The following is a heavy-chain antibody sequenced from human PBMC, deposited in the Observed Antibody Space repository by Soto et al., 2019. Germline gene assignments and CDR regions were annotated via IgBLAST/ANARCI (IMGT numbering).Heavy chain of an antibody. CDR1: GGSISSGGYF. Sequence: SGTLSLTCTVSGGSISSGGYFWSWVRQHPGKGLEWIGNIYYSGRTYYNPSLMSRVTISVDTSKNRFSLKLSSVTAADTAVYYCARFAREENPKVGSWYYFDYWGQGTRVTVS. CDR3: ARFAREENPKVGSWYYFDY. CDR2: IYYSGRT. V-gene: IGHV4-31*03. J-gene: IGHJ4*02. D-gene: IGHD6-13*01.